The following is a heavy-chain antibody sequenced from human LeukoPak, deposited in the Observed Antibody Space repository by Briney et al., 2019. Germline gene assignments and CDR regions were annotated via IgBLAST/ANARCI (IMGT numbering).Heavy chain of an antibody. Sequence: ASVKVSCKASGGTFSSYAISWVRQAPGQGLEWMGRIIPILGIANYAQKFRGRVTITADKSTSTAYMELGSLRSEDTAVYYCARGEGYSDIDYWGQGTLVTVSS. V-gene: IGHV1-69*04. CDR1: GGTFSSYA. CDR3: ARGEGYSDIDY. D-gene: IGHD5-12*01. CDR2: IIPILGIA. J-gene: IGHJ4*02.